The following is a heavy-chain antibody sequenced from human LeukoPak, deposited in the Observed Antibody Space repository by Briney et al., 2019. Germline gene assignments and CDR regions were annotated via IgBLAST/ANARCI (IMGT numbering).Heavy chain of an antibody. CDR3: ARGREMATIMAGIDY. V-gene: IGHV1-69*13. Sequence: GASVKVSCKASGGTFSSYAISWVRQAPGQGLEWMGGIIPIFGTANYAQKFQGRVTITADESTSTAYMELSSLRSEDTAVYYCARGREMATIMAGIDYWGQGTLVTVSS. CDR2: IIPIFGTA. J-gene: IGHJ4*02. CDR1: GGTFSSYA. D-gene: IGHD5-24*01.